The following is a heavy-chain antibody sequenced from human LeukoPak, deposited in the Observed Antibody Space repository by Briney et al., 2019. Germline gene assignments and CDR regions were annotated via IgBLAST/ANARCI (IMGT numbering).Heavy chain of an antibody. CDR1: GGSISSSDYY. Sequence: PSETLSLICTVSGGSISSSDYYWSWIRQPPGKGLEWIGYVYHTGSTKYNPSLKSRVTISVDTSKNQFSLKLSSVTAADTAVYYCARAAGQDHTKMMVYYYYYMDVWGKGSTVTVSS. CDR2: VYHTGST. J-gene: IGHJ6*03. CDR3: ARAAGQDHTKMMVYYYYYMDV. D-gene: IGHD6-13*01. V-gene: IGHV4-61*08.